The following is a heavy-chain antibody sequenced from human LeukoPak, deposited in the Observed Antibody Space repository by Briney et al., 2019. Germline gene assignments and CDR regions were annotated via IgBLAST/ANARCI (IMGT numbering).Heavy chain of an antibody. V-gene: IGHV3-23*01. CDR3: ARAAAETGAFRDNWFDP. J-gene: IGHJ5*02. D-gene: IGHD6-19*01. Sequence: PGGSLRLSCAASGFTFSSYAMSWVRQAPGKGLEWVSAISGSGGSTYYADSVKGRFTISRDNSKNTLYLQMNSLRAEDTALYYCARAAAETGAFRDNWFDPWGQGILVTVSS. CDR2: ISGSGGST. CDR1: GFTFSSYA.